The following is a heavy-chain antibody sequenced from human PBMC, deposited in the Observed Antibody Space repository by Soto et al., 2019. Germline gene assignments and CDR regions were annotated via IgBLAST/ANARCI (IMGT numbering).Heavy chain of an antibody. V-gene: IGHV3-23*01. D-gene: IGHD3-22*01. CDR2: ISGSGGST. CDR1: GFTFSSYA. J-gene: IGHJ4*02. Sequence: EVQLLESGGGLVQPGGSLRLSCAASGFTFSSYAMSWVRQAPGKGLEWVSAISGSGGSTYYADSVKGRFTISRDNSKNTMYLQMNSLRAEDTAVYYCAKVRYDSSGYFPFDYWGQGTLVAVAS. CDR3: AKVRYDSSGYFPFDY.